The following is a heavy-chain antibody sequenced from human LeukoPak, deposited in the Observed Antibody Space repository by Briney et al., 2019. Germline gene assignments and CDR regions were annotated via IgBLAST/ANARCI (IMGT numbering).Heavy chain of an antibody. CDR1: GFTFSSYG. CDR3: EGSLLLWFGELQGY. V-gene: IGHV3-23*01. CDR2: ISGSGGST. J-gene: IGHJ4*02. D-gene: IGHD3-10*01. Sequence: PGGSLRLSCAASGFTFSSYGMSWVRQAPGKGLEWVSAISGSGGSTYYADSVKGRFTISRDNSKNTLYLQMNSLRAEDTAVYYCEGSLLLWFGELQGYWGQGTLVTVSS.